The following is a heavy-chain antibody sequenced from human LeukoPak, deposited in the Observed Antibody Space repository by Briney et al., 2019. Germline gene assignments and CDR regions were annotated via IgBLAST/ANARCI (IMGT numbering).Heavy chain of an antibody. J-gene: IGHJ4*02. CDR3: ARTGYSGSWYSYFDY. V-gene: IGHV3-23*01. Sequence: PGGSMRLSCEASGFTFSSFAMSWVRQAPGKGLEWVSAISGSGGSTFYADSVKGRFTISRDNSKNTLFLQMNGLRAEDTAVYYCARTGYSGSWYSYFDYWGQGTLVTVSS. D-gene: IGHD6-13*01. CDR1: GFTFSSFA. CDR2: ISGSGGST.